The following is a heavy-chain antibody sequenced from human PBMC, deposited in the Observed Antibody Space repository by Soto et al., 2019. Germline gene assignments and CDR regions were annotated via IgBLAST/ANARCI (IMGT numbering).Heavy chain of an antibody. CDR1: GFTFRTYA. D-gene: IGHD3-16*02. J-gene: IGHJ4*02. CDR3: AKEKDYDFNWGSDRFTSHY. V-gene: IGHV3-23*01. Sequence: GALGLCCPASGFTFRTYAVTWFRQAPGKGLEWVSAISGSAGTFYATSVKGRFTISRDNSRSTVYLQMHSLRAEDSAIYYCAKEKDYDFNWGSDRFTSHYWGRGTLVTVYS. CDR2: ISGSAGT.